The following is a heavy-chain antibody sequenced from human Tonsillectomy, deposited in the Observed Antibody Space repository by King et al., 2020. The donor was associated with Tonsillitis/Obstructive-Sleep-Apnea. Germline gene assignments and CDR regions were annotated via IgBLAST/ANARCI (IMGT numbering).Heavy chain of an antibody. CDR1: GFSLSTSGVG. J-gene: IGHJ5*02. CDR2: IYWDDDK. Sequence: TLKESGPTLVKPTQTLTLTCTVSGFSLSTSGVGVGWIRQPPGKALEWLALIYWDDDKRYSPSLKSRLTITKDTSKNQVVLTMTNMDPVDTATYYCAHMAGQGARGWFDPWGQGTLVTVSS. D-gene: IGHD1-26*01. CDR3: AHMAGQGARGWFDP. V-gene: IGHV2-5*02.